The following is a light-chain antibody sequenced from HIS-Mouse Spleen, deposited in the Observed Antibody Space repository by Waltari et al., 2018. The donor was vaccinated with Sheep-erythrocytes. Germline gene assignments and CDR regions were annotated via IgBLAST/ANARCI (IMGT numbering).Light chain of an antibody. J-gene: IGLJ1*01. CDR3: CSYAGSYNHV. V-gene: IGLV2-11*01. CDR2: DVS. Sequence: QSALTQPRSVSGSPGQSVTISCPGTSSDVGGCNYVSWYQQHPGKAPKLMIYDVSKRPSGVPDRFSGSKSGNTASLTISGLQAEDEADYYCCSYAGSYNHVFATGTKVTVL. CDR1: SSDVGGCNY.